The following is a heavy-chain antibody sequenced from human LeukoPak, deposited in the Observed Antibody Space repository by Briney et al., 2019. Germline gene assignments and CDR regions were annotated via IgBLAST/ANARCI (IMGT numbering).Heavy chain of an antibody. J-gene: IGHJ2*01. CDR3: GSTVTTDDWYFDL. CDR1: GFTFDDYG. V-gene: IGHV3-20*04. Sequence: PGGSLRLSCAASGFTFDDYGMSWVRQAPGKGLEWVSGINWNGGSTGYTDSVKGRFTISRDNAKNSLYLQMNSLRAEDTALYYCGSTVTTDDWYFDLWGRGTLVTVSS. CDR2: INWNGGST. D-gene: IGHD4-17*01.